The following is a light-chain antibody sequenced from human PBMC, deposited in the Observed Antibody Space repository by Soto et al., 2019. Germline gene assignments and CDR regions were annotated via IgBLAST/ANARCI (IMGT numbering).Light chain of an antibody. CDR1: SGDIGSYNR. V-gene: IGLV2-14*01. CDR3: SSYTNIKTRACV. CDR2: EVT. Sequence: QSALTQPASVSGSPGQSSTISCTGTSGDIGSYNRVSWYQQHPGKAPKLIIYEVTDRPSGVSNRFSGSKSGNTASLTISGLQAEDEAEYYCSSYTNIKTRACVFGTGTKLTVL. J-gene: IGLJ1*01.